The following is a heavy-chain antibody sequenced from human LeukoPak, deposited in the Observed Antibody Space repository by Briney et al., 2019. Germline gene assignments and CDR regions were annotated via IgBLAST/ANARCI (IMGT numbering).Heavy chain of an antibody. Sequence: PSETLSLTCSVSGGSISSSTYYWGWIRQPPGKGLEWIGNIYNSGSTYYNPFLNSLVTISVDAFKTQFPLKISSVAAADTAVYYCTRKAYSSNVGWFDPWGQGTLVTVSS. CDR2: IYNSGST. D-gene: IGHD6-13*01. CDR3: TRKAYSSNVGWFDP. V-gene: IGHV4-39*01. CDR1: GGSISSSTYY. J-gene: IGHJ5*02.